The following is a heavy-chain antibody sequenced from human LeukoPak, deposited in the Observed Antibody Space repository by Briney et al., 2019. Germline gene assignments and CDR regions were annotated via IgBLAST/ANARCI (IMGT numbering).Heavy chain of an antibody. Sequence: GGSLRLSCAASGFTFSTFAMIWVRQPPGKGLEWVSSILPSGGEIHYADSLRGRFTISRDNSKSTLSLQMNSLRAEDTAIYYCATYRQVLLPFESWGQGTLVSVCS. CDR3: ATYRQVLLPFES. V-gene: IGHV3-23*01. J-gene: IGHJ4*02. CDR1: GFTFSTFA. D-gene: IGHD2-8*02. CDR2: ILPSGGEI.